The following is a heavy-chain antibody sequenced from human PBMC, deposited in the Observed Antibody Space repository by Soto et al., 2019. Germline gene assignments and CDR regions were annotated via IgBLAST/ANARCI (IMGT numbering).Heavy chain of an antibody. V-gene: IGHV5-51*01. Sequence: HGESLKISCKGSGYTFTNYWIGWVRQMPGKGLEWMGIIYPGDSDTRYSPSFQGQVTISADKSISTAYLQWSSLKASDTAMYYCARLGNGGGAGRFVVGYYYYGMDVWGQGTTVTVSS. CDR1: GYTFTNYW. J-gene: IGHJ6*02. CDR3: ARLGNGGGAGRFVVGYYYYGMDV. CDR2: IYPGDSDT. D-gene: IGHD2-21*01.